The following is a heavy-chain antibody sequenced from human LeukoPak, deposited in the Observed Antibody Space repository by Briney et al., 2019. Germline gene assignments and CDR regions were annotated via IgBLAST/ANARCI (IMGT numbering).Heavy chain of an antibody. V-gene: IGHV3-21*01. Sequence: PGRSLRLSCAASGFTFSSYSMNWVRQAPGKGLEWVSSISSSSSYIYYADSVKGRFTISRDNAKNSLYLQMNSLRAEDTAVYYCASSGPRVNYYYYGMDVWGKGTTVTVSS. CDR3: ASSGPRVNYYYYGMDV. J-gene: IGHJ6*04. CDR2: ISSSSSYI. D-gene: IGHD5-12*01. CDR1: GFTFSSYS.